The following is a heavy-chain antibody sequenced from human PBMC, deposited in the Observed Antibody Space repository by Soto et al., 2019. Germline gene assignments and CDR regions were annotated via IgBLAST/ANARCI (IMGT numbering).Heavy chain of an antibody. J-gene: IGHJ3*02. CDR2: INAGNGNT. CDR1: GYTFTSYA. V-gene: IGHV1-3*01. CDR3: ANWGGSSWYGGTDAFDI. D-gene: IGHD6-13*01. Sequence: ASVKVSCKASGYTFTSYAMRWVRQAPGQRLEWMGWINAGNGNTKYSQKFQGRVTITRDTSASTAYMELSSLRSEDTAVYYCANWGGSSWYGGTDAFDIWGQGTMVTVSS.